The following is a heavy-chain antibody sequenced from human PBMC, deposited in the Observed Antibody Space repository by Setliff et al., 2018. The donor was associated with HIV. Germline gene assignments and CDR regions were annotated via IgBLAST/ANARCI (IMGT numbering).Heavy chain of an antibody. CDR2: ISGGSTS. J-gene: IGHJ3*02. Sequence: LSLSCAASGFTFSDSYMNWVRQAPGEGLEWVSYISGGSTSYYADSVKGRFSIPRDNAKNSLYLQMNSLRAEDTAVYYCASSGSGSYHAFDIWGQGTMVTVSS. V-gene: IGHV3-11*04. CDR3: ASSGSGSYHAFDI. D-gene: IGHD3-10*01. CDR1: GFTFSDSY.